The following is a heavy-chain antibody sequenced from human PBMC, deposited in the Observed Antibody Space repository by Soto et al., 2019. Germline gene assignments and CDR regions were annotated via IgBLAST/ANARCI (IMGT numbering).Heavy chain of an antibody. CDR1: GFTFSSYS. Sequence: VGSLRLWCADSGFTFSSYSMKWVLQAPGKGLEWVSSISSSSGHIYYADSLKGRFTISRDNAKNSLYLQMNSLRAEDTAVYYCTRHWLATREFDYWGQGTMVTVSS. CDR2: ISSSSGHI. V-gene: IGHV3-21*01. D-gene: IGHD1-26*01. CDR3: TRHWLATREFDY. J-gene: IGHJ4*02.